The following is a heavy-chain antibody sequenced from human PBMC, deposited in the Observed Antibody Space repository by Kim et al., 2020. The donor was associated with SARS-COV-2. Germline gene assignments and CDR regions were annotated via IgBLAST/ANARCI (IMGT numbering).Heavy chain of an antibody. D-gene: IGHD3-22*01. V-gene: IGHV4-31*03. CDR2: IYYSGST. J-gene: IGHJ4*02. CDR1: GGSISSGGYY. Sequence: SETLSLTCTVSGGSISSGGYYWSWIRQHPGKGLEWIGYIYYSGSTYYNPSLKSRVTISVDTSKNQFSLKLSSVTAADTAVYYCARDRGYDSSGYVHFDYWGQGTLVTVSS. CDR3: ARDRGYDSSGYVHFDY.